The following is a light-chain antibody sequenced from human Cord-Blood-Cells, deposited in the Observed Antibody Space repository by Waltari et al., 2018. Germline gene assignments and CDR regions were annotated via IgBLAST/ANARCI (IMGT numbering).Light chain of an antibody. Sequence: SSELTQDPAVSVALGQTVRSTCQGDSLRSYYASWYQQKPGQAPVLVIYGKNNRPSGIPDRFSGSSSGNTASLTITGAQAEDEADYYCNSRDSSGNHPFGTGTKVTVL. V-gene: IGLV3-19*01. CDR2: GKN. CDR1: SLRSYY. CDR3: NSRDSSGNHP. J-gene: IGLJ1*01.